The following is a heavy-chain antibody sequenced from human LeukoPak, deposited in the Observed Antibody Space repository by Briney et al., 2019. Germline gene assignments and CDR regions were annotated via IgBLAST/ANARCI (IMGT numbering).Heavy chain of an antibody. D-gene: IGHD5-24*01. CDR2: IKQDSSKK. J-gene: IGHJ4*02. Sequence: GGSLRLSCVASGFPFSSYWMTWVRQAPGKGLEWVANIKQDSSKKSYVDSVKGRFTISRDNAKNSLYLQMNSLRAEDTAIYYCTRVGYIDEGIDYWGQGTLVTVSS. V-gene: IGHV3-7*04. CDR3: TRVGYIDEGIDY. CDR1: GFPFSSYW.